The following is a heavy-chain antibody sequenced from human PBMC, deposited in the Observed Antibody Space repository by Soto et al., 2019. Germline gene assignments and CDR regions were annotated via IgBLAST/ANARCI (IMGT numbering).Heavy chain of an antibody. CDR1: GFTFSSYA. CDR2: ISGSGGST. V-gene: IGHV3-23*01. Sequence: PGGSLRLSCAASGFTFSSYAMSWVRQAPGKGLEWVSAISGSGGSTYYADSVKGRYTISRDNSKNTLYLQMNSLRAEDTAVYYCAKDLTSVDGPNNAFDIWGQGTMVTVSS. J-gene: IGHJ3*02. CDR3: AKDLTSVDGPNNAFDI. D-gene: IGHD3-3*01.